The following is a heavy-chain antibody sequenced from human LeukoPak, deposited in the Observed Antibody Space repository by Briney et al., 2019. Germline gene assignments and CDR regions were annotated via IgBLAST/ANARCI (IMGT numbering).Heavy chain of an antibody. CDR2: IYYSGST. Sequence: ASETLSLTCTVSGGSISSYYWSWIRQPPGKGLEWIGYIYYSGSTNYNPSLKSRVTISVDTSKNQFSLKLSSVTAADTAVYYCARGAYYDFWSGLSYYFDYWGQGTLVTVSS. D-gene: IGHD3-3*01. CDR3: ARGAYYDFWSGLSYYFDY. J-gene: IGHJ4*02. CDR1: GGSISSYY. V-gene: IGHV4-59*01.